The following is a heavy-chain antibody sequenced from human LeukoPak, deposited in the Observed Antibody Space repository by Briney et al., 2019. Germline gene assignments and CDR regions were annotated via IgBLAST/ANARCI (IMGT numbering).Heavy chain of an antibody. CDR3: ARRRSGSYYYYFDY. V-gene: IGHV1-18*01. Sequence: GASVKVSCKASGYTFTSYGIGWVRQAPGQGLEWMGWISAYNGNTNYAQKLQGRVTMTTDTSTSTAYMELRSLRSDDTAVYYCARRRSGSYYYYFDYWGQGTLVTVSS. CDR2: ISAYNGNT. J-gene: IGHJ4*02. CDR1: GYTFTSYG. D-gene: IGHD1-26*01.